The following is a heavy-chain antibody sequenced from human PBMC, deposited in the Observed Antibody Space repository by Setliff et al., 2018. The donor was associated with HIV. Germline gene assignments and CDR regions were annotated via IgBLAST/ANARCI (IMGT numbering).Heavy chain of an antibody. J-gene: IGHJ6*02. V-gene: IGHV1-24*01. CDR2: FDPEDGET. CDR3: ATDRLPAGYYGMDV. D-gene: IGHD2-15*01. Sequence: ASVQVSCKASGGTFSSYAISWVRQAPGKGLEWMGGFDPEDGETIYAQKFQGRVTMTEDTSTDTAYMELNSLRSEDTAGYYCATDRLPAGYYGMDVWGQGTTVTVSS. CDR1: GGTFSSYA.